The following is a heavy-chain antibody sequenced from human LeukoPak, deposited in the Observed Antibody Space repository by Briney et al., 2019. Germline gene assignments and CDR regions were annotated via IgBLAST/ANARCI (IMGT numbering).Heavy chain of an antibody. Sequence: ASVKVSCKASGYTFTSYDINWVRQATGQGLEWMGWMNPNSGNTGYAQKFQGRVTITRNTSISTAYMELSSLRSEDTAVYHCARGYSYGYEADYWGQGTLVTVSS. J-gene: IGHJ4*02. D-gene: IGHD5-18*01. V-gene: IGHV1-8*03. CDR1: GYTFTSYD. CDR3: ARGYSYGYEADY. CDR2: MNPNSGNT.